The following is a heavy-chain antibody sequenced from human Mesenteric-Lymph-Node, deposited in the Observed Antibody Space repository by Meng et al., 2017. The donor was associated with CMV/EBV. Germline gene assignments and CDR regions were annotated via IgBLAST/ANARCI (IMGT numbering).Heavy chain of an antibody. CDR2: INSDGSST. J-gene: IGHJ6*02. V-gene: IGHV3-74*01. D-gene: IGHD4-11*01. CDR1: GFTFSSYW. Sequence: GESLKISCAASGFTFSSYWMHWVRQAPGKGLVWVSRINSDGSSTSYADSVKGRFTISRDNSKNTVLLQMNSLRAEDTAVYYCAGESGLPNGMDVWGRGTTVTVSS. CDR3: AGESGLPNGMDV.